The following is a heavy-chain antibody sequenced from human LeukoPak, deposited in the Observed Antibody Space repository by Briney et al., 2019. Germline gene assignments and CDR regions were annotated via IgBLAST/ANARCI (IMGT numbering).Heavy chain of an antibody. CDR3: AKGRLNFDY. CDR1: GFSFNNYA. J-gene: IGHJ4*02. D-gene: IGHD3-22*01. CDR2: IGGSGTST. V-gene: IGHV3-23*01. Sequence: GGSLRLSCAASGFSFNNYAMIWVRQAPGKGLEWVSAIGGSGTSTFYADSVKGRFTISRDNSKNTLYLQMNSLRAEDTAVYYCAKGRLNFDYWGQGTLVTVSS.